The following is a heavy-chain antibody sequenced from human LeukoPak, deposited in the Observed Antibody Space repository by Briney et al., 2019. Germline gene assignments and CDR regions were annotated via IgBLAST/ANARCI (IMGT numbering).Heavy chain of an antibody. CDR2: IYSGGST. CDR3: ARDIVGATTDY. Sequence: GGSLRLSCAASGFTVSSNYMSWVRQAPGKGLEWVSVIYSGGSTYYADSVTGRFTISRDNSKNTLYLQMNSLRAEDTAVYYCARDIVGATTDYWGQGTLVTVSS. V-gene: IGHV3-53*01. CDR1: GFTVSSNY. J-gene: IGHJ4*02. D-gene: IGHD1-26*01.